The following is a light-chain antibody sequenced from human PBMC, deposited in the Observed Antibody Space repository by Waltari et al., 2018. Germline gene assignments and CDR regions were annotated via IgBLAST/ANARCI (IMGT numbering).Light chain of an antibody. Sequence: TVITQSPGTLSVSPGERATISCRTSQTIGLSLAWYQQRPGQAPRLLIYHTSTRATGVPARFSGSGSESEFTLTISTLQSEDVAVYYCQQYNRWPPGTFGQGTRVEI. CDR1: QTIGLS. J-gene: IGKJ1*01. CDR2: HTS. V-gene: IGKV3-15*01. CDR3: QQYNRWPPGT.